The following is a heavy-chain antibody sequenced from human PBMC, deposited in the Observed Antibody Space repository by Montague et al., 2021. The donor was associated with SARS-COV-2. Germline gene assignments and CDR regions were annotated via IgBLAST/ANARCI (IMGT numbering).Heavy chain of an antibody. CDR2: IYYSVST. CDR3: ASLPRITIFGVVIHFDY. V-gene: IGHV4-39*01. D-gene: IGHD3-3*01. Sequence: IYYSVSTSYTPSLTSRVTISVDTSKNQFSLTLSSVTAADTAVYYCASLPRITIFGVVIHFDYWGQGNLGNVAS. J-gene: IGHJ4*02.